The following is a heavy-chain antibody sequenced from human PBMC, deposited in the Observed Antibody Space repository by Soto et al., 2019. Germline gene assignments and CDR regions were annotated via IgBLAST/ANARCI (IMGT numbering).Heavy chain of an antibody. CDR3: ARGAGSGSYYYMDV. D-gene: IGHD3-10*01. Sequence: ASVKVSCKASGYTFTGYYMHWVRQAPGQGLEWMGWINPNSGDTNYAQKFQGWVTMTRDTSISTAYMELSRLRSDDTAVYYCARGAGSGSYYYMDVWGKGTTVTVS. CDR1: GYTFTGYY. J-gene: IGHJ6*03. CDR2: INPNSGDT. V-gene: IGHV1-2*04.